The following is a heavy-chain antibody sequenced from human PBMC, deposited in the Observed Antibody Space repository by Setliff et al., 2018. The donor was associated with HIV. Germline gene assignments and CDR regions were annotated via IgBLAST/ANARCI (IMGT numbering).Heavy chain of an antibody. CDR1: GFTFGDYA. V-gene: IGHV3-49*04. D-gene: IGHD5-18*01. J-gene: IGHJ3*02. CDR3: TRDKGYAFDI. Sequence: LRLSCTASGFTFGDYAMSWVRQAPGKGLEWVGFIRSKAYGGTTEYAASVKDRFTVSRGDSKSIAYLQINSLKTEDTAVYYCTRDKGYAFDIWGQGTMVTVSS. CDR2: IRSKAYGGTT.